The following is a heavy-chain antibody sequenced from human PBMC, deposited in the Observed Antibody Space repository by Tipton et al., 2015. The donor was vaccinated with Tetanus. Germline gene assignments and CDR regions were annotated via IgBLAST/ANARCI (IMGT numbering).Heavy chain of an antibody. CDR3: ARLEKRWLIPKDY. CDR2: DSGYSGNT. V-gene: IGHV1-18*01. Sequence: QVQLVQSGAEVKKPGASVKVSCKASGYTFTKYGINWVRQAPGQGLEWMGWDSGYSGNTNYAQKLQGRVTMTTDTSTNTAYMELRSVTSEDTPGYFCARLEKRWLIPKDYWGQEPLFPVSS. D-gene: IGHD4-23*01. CDR1: GYTFTKYG. J-gene: IGHJ4*02.